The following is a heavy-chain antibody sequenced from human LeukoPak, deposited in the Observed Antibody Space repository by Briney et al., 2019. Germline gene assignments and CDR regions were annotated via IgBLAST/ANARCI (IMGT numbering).Heavy chain of an antibody. J-gene: IGHJ5*02. CDR2: IYYSGST. Sequence: SETLSLTCTVSGGSISSYDWSWIRQPPGKGLEWSGYIYYSGSTNYNPSLMSRVTISVDTSKNQFSLKLSSVTAADTAVYYCATLRVLGYYYGSGNANWIAPCGQGTPITASS. V-gene: IGHV4-59*08. CDR1: GGSISSYD. CDR3: ATLRVLGYYYGSGNANWIAP. D-gene: IGHD3-10*01.